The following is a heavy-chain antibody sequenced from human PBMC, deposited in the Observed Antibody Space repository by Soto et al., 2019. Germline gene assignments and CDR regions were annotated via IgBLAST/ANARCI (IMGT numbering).Heavy chain of an antibody. CDR3: ARDLGDAFDI. CDR1: GYTFTGYY. Sequence: GASVKVSCKASGYTFTGYYMHWVRQAPGQGLEWMGWINPNSGGTNYAQKFQGWVTMTRDTSISTAYMELRSLRSDDTAVYYCARDLGDAFDIWGQGTMVTVSS. CDR2: INPNSGGT. V-gene: IGHV1-2*04. J-gene: IGHJ3*02.